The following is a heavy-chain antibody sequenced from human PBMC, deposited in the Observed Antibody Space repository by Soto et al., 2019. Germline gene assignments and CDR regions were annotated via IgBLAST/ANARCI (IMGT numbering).Heavy chain of an antibody. Sequence: GGSLRLSCAASGFTFSSYAMNWVRQAPGKGLEWVSAISGSGGNTYYADSVKGRFTISRDNSKNTLYLQMNSLRAEDTAIYYCAKDQLFTTGTDLWGQGTLVTVSS. CDR3: AKDQLFTTGTDL. D-gene: IGHD1-1*01. CDR2: ISGSGGNT. CDR1: GFTFSSYA. V-gene: IGHV3-23*01. J-gene: IGHJ5*02.